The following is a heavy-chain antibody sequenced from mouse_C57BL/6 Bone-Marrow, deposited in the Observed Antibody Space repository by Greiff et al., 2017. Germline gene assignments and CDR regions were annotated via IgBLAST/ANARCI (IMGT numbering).Heavy chain of an antibody. CDR2: IDPETGGT. J-gene: IGHJ4*01. CDR3: TRDYYGSSEDY. Sequence: VQLQQSGAELVRPGASVTLSCKASGYTFTDYEMHWVKQTPVHGLEWIGAIDPETGGTAYNQKFKGKAILTADKSSSTAYMELRSLTSEDSAVYYCTRDYYGSSEDYWGQGTSVTVSS. V-gene: IGHV1-15*01. CDR1: GYTFTDYE. D-gene: IGHD1-1*01.